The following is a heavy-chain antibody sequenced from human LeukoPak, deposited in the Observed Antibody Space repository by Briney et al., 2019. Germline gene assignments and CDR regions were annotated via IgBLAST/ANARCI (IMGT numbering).Heavy chain of an antibody. CDR3: ARSLLTHYYYYYYMDV. J-gene: IGHJ6*03. D-gene: IGHD2-15*01. CDR2: IYTSGST. CDR1: GGSISSGSYY. V-gene: IGHV4-61*02. Sequence: SETLSLTCTVSGGSISSGSYYWSWIRQPAGKGLEWIGRIYTSGSTNYNPSLKSRVTISVDTSKNQFSLKLSSVTAADTAVYYCARSLLTHYYYYYYMDVWGKGTTVTVSS.